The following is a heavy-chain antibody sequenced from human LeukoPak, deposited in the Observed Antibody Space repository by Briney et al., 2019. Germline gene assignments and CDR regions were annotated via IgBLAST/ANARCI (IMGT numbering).Heavy chain of an antibody. CDR3: ARHLSDYYDSSGYYSLDY. Sequence: GESLKISCKGSGYSFTSYWIGWVRQMPGKGLEWMGIIYPGDSDTRYSPSFQGQVTISADKSISTAYLQWSSLKASDTAMYYCARHLSDYYDSSGYYSLDYWGQGTLVTVSS. CDR2: IYPGDSDT. CDR1: GYSFTSYW. D-gene: IGHD3-22*01. V-gene: IGHV5-51*01. J-gene: IGHJ4*02.